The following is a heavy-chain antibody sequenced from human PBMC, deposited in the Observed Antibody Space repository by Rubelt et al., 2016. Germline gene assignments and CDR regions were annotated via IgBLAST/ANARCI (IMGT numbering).Heavy chain of an antibody. CDR3: ARQGSGSDY. J-gene: IGHJ4*02. D-gene: IGHD1-26*01. V-gene: IGHV4-39*01. Sequence: RGLEWIGSIYYIGTTFYNPSFKSRVTISVDTSTNQFSLRLGPVTAADTAVYYCARQGSGSDYWGQGTLVTVSS. CDR2: IYYIGTT.